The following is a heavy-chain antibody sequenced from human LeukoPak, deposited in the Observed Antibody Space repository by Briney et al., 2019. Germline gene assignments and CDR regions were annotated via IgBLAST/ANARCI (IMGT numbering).Heavy chain of an antibody. J-gene: IGHJ3*02. D-gene: IGHD4-23*01. V-gene: IGHV4-4*07. CDR1: GGSISSYY. CDR3: ARDPTTVVTLDAFDI. CDR2: IYTSGST. Sequence: PSETLSLTCTVSGGSISSYYWSWIRQPAGKGLEWIGRIYTSGSTNYNPSLKSRVTMSVDTSKNQFSLKLSSVTAADTAVYYCARDPTTVVTLDAFDIWGQGTMVTVSS.